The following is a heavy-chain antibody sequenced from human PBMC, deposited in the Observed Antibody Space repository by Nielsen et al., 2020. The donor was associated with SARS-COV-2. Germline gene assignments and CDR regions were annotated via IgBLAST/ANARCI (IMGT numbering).Heavy chain of an antibody. J-gene: IGHJ6*02. CDR2: IIPIFGTA. V-gene: IGHV1-69*06. CDR1: GYTFTSYY. D-gene: IGHD2-2*01. CDR3: ARDEADAKPKYYYYYYGMDV. Sequence: SVKVSCKASGYTFTSYYMHWVRQAPGQGLEWMGGIIPIFGTANYAQKFQGRVTITADKSTSTAYMELSSLRSEDTAVYYCARDEADAKPKYYYYYYGMDVWGQGTTVTVSS.